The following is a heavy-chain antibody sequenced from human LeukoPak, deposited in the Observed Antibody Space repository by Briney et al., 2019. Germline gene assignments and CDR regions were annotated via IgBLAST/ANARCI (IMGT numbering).Heavy chain of an antibody. CDR3: ASDIRYDSSGYYYEYY. J-gene: IGHJ4*02. Sequence: SVKDSCKSSVGTFSSYVISWVRQARGQGGEWMGGSFPMHGIANNAQKLRGRVTITPEKSTRTAYIYQSTQRSKDTPVCNCASDIRYDSSGYYYEYYWGEGTLVTVSS. D-gene: IGHD3-22*01. CDR1: VGTFSSYV. CDR2: SFPMHGIA. V-gene: IGHV1-69*04.